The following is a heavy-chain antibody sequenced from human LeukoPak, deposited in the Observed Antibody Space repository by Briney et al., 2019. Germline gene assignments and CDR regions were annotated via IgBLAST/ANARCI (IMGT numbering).Heavy chain of an antibody. D-gene: IGHD3-9*01. J-gene: IGHJ4*02. CDR2: ISSSSSYI. CDR1: GFTFSSYS. CDR3: AHYDILTGPFDY. V-gene: IGHV3-21*01. Sequence: GGSLRLSCAASGFTFSSYSMNWVRQAPGKGLEWVSSISSSSSYIYYADSVKGRFTISRDNSKNTLYLQMNSLRAEDTAVYYCAHYDILTGPFDYWGQGTLVTVSS.